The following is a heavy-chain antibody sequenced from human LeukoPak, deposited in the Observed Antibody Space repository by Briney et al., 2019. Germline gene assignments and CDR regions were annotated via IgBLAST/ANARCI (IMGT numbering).Heavy chain of an antibody. V-gene: IGHV3-7*01. Sequence: TGGSLRLSCAASGFTFSNDWMAWVRQAPGKGLEWVANINQDGSDTYSVDSVKGRFTISRDNAKNSLYLQMDSLRADDTAVYYCSRSLNYWGQGALVIVSS. D-gene: IGHD3-9*01. J-gene: IGHJ4*02. CDR1: GFTFSNDW. CDR3: SRSLNY. CDR2: INQDGSDT.